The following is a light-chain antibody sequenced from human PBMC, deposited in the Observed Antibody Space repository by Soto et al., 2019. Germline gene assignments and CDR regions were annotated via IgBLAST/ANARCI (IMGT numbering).Light chain of an antibody. CDR2: DAS. CDR3: QQYNSYSET. J-gene: IGKJ1*01. Sequence: DIQMTQSPSTLSASVGDRVTITCRASQSISSWLAWYQQKPGKAPKLLIYDASSLESGVPSRFSGSGSGTEFPLTFSSLQPDDFATYYCQQYNSYSETFGQGTKVEIK. V-gene: IGKV1-5*01. CDR1: QSISSW.